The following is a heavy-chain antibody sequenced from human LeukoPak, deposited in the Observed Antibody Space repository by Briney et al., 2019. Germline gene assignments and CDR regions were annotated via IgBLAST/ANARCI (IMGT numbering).Heavy chain of an antibody. Sequence: GGSLRLSCAASGFSFNDYNMNWVRQAPGKGLEWVSSISSGSDYIYYADSIKGRFTISRDNAQNSLYLQMNNLRAEDTAVYYCAADQGYIWGSYRSHFDSWGQGTLVTVSS. D-gene: IGHD3-16*02. V-gene: IGHV3-21*06. CDR2: ISSGSDYI. J-gene: IGHJ4*02. CDR1: GFSFNDYN. CDR3: AADQGYIWGSYRSHFDS.